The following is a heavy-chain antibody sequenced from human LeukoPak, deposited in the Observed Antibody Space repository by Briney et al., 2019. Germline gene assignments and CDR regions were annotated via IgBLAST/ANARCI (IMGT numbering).Heavy chain of an antibody. J-gene: IGHJ4*02. CDR2: VNHSGST. D-gene: IGHD6-25*01. Sequence: SETLSLTCAVYGGSFSGYYWTWIRQPPEKGLEWIGEVNHSGSTNYNPSLKSRVTISVDTSKNQFSLKLSSVTAADTAVYYCARDRYSSGTDYWGQGTLVTVSS. CDR1: GGSFSGYY. V-gene: IGHV4-34*01. CDR3: ARDRYSSGTDY.